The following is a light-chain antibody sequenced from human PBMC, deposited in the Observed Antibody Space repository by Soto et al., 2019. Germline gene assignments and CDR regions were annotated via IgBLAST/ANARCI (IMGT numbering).Light chain of an antibody. V-gene: IGKV3-20*01. CDR3: QQYGNSRWT. J-gene: IGKJ1*01. CDR2: AAS. Sequence: EIVLTQSPGTQSLSPGERATLSCRASQSVTNSYLTWYQQKPGQAPRLLIYAASIRATGIPDRFSGSGSGRDFTLTISRLEPEDFAVYYCQQYGNSRWTFGQGTKVDIK. CDR1: QSVTNSY.